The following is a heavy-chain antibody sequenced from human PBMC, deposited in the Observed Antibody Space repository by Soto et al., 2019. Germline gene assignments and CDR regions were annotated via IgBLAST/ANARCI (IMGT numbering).Heavy chain of an antibody. D-gene: IGHD3-22*01. J-gene: IGHJ4*02. CDR1: GFTFSGYG. CDR3: ATGGPYYASSGSYYFDY. Sequence: HPGGSLRLSCAASGFTFSGYGMHWVRQAPGKGLEWVAVISDDGSNKYYPASVKGRFTISRDNSKNTLYLQMNSLRAEDTAVYYCATGGPYYASSGSYYFDYWGQGTLVTVSS. V-gene: IGHV3-30*03. CDR2: ISDDGSNK.